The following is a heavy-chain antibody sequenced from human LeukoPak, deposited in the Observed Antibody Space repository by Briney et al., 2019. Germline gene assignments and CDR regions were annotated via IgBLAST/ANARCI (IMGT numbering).Heavy chain of an antibody. CDR1: GGTVSSYA. V-gene: IGHV1-69*06. Sequence: SVKVSCKASGGTVSSYAISWVRQAPGQGLEWMGGIIPIFGTANYAQKFQGRVTITADKSTSTAYMELSSLRSEDTAVYYCATFTEPSSPFMDYYYYGMDVWGKGTTVTVSS. CDR3: ATFTEPSSPFMDYYYYGMDV. CDR2: IIPIFGTA. D-gene: IGHD1-26*01. J-gene: IGHJ6*04.